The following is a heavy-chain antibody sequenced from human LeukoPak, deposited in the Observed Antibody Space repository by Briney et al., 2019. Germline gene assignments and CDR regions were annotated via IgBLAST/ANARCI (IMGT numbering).Heavy chain of an antibody. V-gene: IGHV4-34*01. CDR3: ASRRKGGSHAY. CDR2: INHSGST. Sequence: PSEALSLTCAVYGGSFSGYYWSWIRQPPGKGLEWIGEINHSGSTNYNPSLKSRVTISVDTSKNQFSLKLSSVTAADTAVYYCASRRKGGSHAYWGQGTLVTVSS. J-gene: IGHJ4*02. CDR1: GGSFSGYY. D-gene: IGHD1-26*01.